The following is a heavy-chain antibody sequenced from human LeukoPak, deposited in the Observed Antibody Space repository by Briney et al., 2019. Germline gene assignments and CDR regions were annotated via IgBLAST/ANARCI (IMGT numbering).Heavy chain of an antibody. CDR1: GVSISSSNSY. V-gene: IGHV4-39*07. J-gene: IGHJ3*02. D-gene: IGHD4-23*01. CDR3: ARTTVGPVARVFDI. Sequence: SETLSLTCTVSGVSISSSNSYWGWIRQPPGKGLEWIGSIYYSGNTYYNASLKSRVTISVDTSKNQFSLKLSSVTAADTAVYYCARTTVGPVARVFDIWGQGTMVTVSS. CDR2: IYYSGNT.